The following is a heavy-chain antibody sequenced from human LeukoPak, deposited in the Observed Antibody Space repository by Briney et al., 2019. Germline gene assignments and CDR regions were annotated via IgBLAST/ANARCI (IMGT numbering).Heavy chain of an antibody. CDR3: ARTVGYYYSVFDI. Sequence: GGSLRLSCAASGFIVSTNYMSWVRQAPGKGLEWVSGIYSGGSTYYADSVKGRFTISRDNSKNALSLQMNSLSAEDTALYYCARTVGYYYSVFDIWGQGTMVTVSS. D-gene: IGHD3-22*01. CDR2: IYSGGST. CDR1: GFIVSTNY. J-gene: IGHJ3*02. V-gene: IGHV3-53*01.